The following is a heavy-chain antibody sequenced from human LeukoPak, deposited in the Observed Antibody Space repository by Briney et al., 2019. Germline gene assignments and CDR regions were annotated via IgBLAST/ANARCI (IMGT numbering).Heavy chain of an antibody. Sequence: GRSLRLSCAASGFTFDDYAMHWVRQAPGKGLEWVSGISWNSGSIGYADSVKGRFTISRDNAKNSPYLQMNGLRAEDTALYYCARTRVRFLEWHEYPQAGAIDYWGQGTLVTVSS. CDR2: ISWNSGSI. CDR1: GFTFDDYA. J-gene: IGHJ4*02. CDR3: ARTRVRFLEWHEYPQAGAIDY. V-gene: IGHV3-9*01. D-gene: IGHD3-3*01.